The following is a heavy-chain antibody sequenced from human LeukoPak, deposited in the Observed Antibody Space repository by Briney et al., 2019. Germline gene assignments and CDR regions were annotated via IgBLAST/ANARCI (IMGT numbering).Heavy chain of an antibody. D-gene: IGHD3-10*01. CDR2: IYYRSHWYG. Sequence: SQTLSLTCAISGDSVSRTDAGWNWIRQSPSRGLEWLGRIYYRSHWYGDDVLSMKSRITINPDTAKNQFSLQLKSVTPEDTALYCARGGLIRGTLNSLIAFDLWGQGMMVTVSS. V-gene: IGHV6-1*01. CDR3: ARGGLIRGTLNSLIAFDL. CDR1: GDSVSRTDAG. J-gene: IGHJ3*01.